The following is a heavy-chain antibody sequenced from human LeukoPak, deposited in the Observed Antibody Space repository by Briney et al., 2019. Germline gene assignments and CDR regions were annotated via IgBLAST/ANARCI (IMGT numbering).Heavy chain of an antibody. Sequence: GGSLRLSCAASGFTFSSYEMNWVRQAPGKGLEWVSYISSSGSTIYYADSVKGRFTISRDNAKNSLLLQMNSLRAEDTAVYYCASHSVGATNIFSLWGQGTLVTVSS. V-gene: IGHV3-48*03. D-gene: IGHD1-26*01. CDR2: ISSSGSTI. CDR3: ASHSVGATNIFSL. J-gene: IGHJ4*02. CDR1: GFTFSSYE.